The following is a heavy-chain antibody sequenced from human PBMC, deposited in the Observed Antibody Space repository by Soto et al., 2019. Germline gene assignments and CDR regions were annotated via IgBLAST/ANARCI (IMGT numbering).Heavy chain of an antibody. Sequence: ASVEVSCKASGYTLTSYYMHWVRQAPGQGLEWMGIINPSGGSTSYAQKFQGRVTMTRDTSTSTVYMELSSLRSEDTAVYYCARAAYYGSGKRGSAHYGMDVWGQGTTVTVSS. CDR2: INPSGGST. CDR1: GYTLTSYY. CDR3: ARAAYYGSGKRGSAHYGMDV. V-gene: IGHV1-46*01. J-gene: IGHJ6*02. D-gene: IGHD3-10*01.